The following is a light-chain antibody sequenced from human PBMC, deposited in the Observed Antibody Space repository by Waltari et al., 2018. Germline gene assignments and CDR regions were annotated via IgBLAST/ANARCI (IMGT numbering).Light chain of an antibody. Sequence: DIVMTQSPDSLAVSLGGWATINCKSSQSVLYSFDNKNYLAWYQQGPGQPPKLLIYWASTRESGVPDRFSGSGSETDFTLTISSLQAEDVAVYFCHQYYTTPQTFGQGTKVEIK. CDR1: QSVLYSFDNKNY. J-gene: IGKJ1*01. V-gene: IGKV4-1*01. CDR3: HQYYTTPQT. CDR2: WAS.